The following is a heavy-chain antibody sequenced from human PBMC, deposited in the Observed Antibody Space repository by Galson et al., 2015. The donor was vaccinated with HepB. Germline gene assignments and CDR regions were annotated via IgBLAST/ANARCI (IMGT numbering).Heavy chain of an antibody. CDR2: IRSKAYGGTT. V-gene: IGHV3-49*04. Sequence: SLRLSCAASGFTFGDYAMNWVRQPPGKGLEWVGFIRSKAYGGTTEYAASVKGRFTISRDDSKSIAYLQMNSLKTEDTAVYYCTYYYGSGRSPYYFDYWGQGTLVTVSS. J-gene: IGHJ4*02. CDR1: GFTFGDYA. D-gene: IGHD3-10*01. CDR3: TYYYGSGRSPYYFDY.